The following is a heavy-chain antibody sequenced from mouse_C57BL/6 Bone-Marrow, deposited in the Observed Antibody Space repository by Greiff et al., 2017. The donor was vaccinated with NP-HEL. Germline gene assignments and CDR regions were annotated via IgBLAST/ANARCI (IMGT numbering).Heavy chain of an antibody. CDR3: ARGRVYDGYYYAMDY. Sequence: EVQLQQSGPELVKPGASVKISCKASGYSFTGYYMNWVKQSPEKSLEWIGEINPSTGGTTYNQKFKAKATSTVDKSSSTAYMQLKSLTSEDSAVYYCARGRVYDGYYYAMDYWGQGTSVTVSS. CDR1: GYSFTGYY. J-gene: IGHJ4*01. D-gene: IGHD2-3*01. V-gene: IGHV1-42*01. CDR2: INPSTGGT.